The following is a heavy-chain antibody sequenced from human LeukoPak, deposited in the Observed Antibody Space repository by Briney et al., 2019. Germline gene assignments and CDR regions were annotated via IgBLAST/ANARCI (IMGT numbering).Heavy chain of an antibody. V-gene: IGHV1-46*01. CDR2: INPSGGST. D-gene: IGHD3-9*01. Sequence: ASVKVSCKASGYTFTSYYMHWVRQAPGQGLEWMGIINPSGGSTSYAQKFQGRVTMTRDTSTSTVYMELSSLRSEDTAVYYCARGRTYYDILTGYYTDYWGQGTLVTVSS. J-gene: IGHJ4*02. CDR3: ARGRTYYDILTGYYTDY. CDR1: GYTFTSYY.